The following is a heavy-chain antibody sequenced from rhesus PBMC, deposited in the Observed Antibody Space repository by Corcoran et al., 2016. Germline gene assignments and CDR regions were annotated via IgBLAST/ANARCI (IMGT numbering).Heavy chain of an antibody. V-gene: IGHV2-174*01. CDR3: ARSPYSGSFTLVLFDY. J-gene: IGHJ4*01. D-gene: IGHD1-44*02. Sequence: QVTLKESGPALVKPTQTLTLTCTFSGLSIRTRGMGVGWIRRPPGKALEWLALIYWDDDKYYSTSLKSRLTISKDTSKNQVVLTMTNMDPVDTATYYCARSPYSGSFTLVLFDYWGQGVLVTVSS. CDR2: IYWDDDK. CDR1: GLSIRTRGMG.